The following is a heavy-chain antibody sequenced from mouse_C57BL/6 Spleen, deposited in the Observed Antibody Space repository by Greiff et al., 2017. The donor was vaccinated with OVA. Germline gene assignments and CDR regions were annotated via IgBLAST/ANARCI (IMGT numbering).Heavy chain of an antibody. D-gene: IGHD2-2*01. CDR3: AQDGYHYYAMDY. J-gene: IGHJ4*01. Sequence: EVHLVESGGGLVKPGGSLKLSCAASGFTFSDYGMHWVRQAPEKGLEWVAYISSGSSTIYYADTVKGRFTISRDNAKNTLFLQMTSLRSEDTAMYYCAQDGYHYYAMDYWGQGTSVTVSS. CDR2: ISSGSSTI. CDR1: GFTFSDYG. V-gene: IGHV5-17*01.